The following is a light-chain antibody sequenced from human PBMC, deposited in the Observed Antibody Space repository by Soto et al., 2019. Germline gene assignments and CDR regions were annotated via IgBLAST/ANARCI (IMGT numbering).Light chain of an antibody. CDR1: QSVSSN. CDR2: GAS. CDR3: QQDNNWPPYT. J-gene: IGKJ2*01. V-gene: IGKV3-15*01. Sequence: EIVMTQSPATLSVSPGERATLSCRASQSVSSNLAWYQQKPGQAPRLLIYGASTRATGIPARFSGSGSGTEFTLTLSSLQSEDFALYYCQQDNNWPPYTFGQGTKLEIK.